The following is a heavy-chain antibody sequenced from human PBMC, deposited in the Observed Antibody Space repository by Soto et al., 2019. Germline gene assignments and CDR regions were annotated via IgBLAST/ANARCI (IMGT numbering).Heavy chain of an antibody. CDR1: GYSFTDYY. V-gene: IGHV1-69-2*01. D-gene: IGHD1-26*01. Sequence: EVQLLQSGAEVKKPGATVKISCKTSGYSFTDYYIHWVQQAPGKRLEWMGLVDPEDGQTIYAEKFQGGVTITADTSTDTAYMELNNLRSDDTAVYYCATKSEEGAHFDYWGQGTLVTVSS. CDR3: ATKSEEGAHFDY. J-gene: IGHJ4*02. CDR2: VDPEDGQT.